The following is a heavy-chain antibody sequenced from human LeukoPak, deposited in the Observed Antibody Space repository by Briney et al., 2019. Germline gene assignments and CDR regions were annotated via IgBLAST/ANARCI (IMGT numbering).Heavy chain of an antibody. J-gene: IGHJ4*02. CDR1: GGSISSSSYY. CDR3: ARDPHSSSWYFDY. D-gene: IGHD6-13*01. V-gene: IGHV4-39*07. Sequence: SETLSLTCTVSGGSISSSSYYWGWMRQPPGKALEWIGSIYYSGSTYYNPSLKSRVTISVDTSKNQFSLKLSSVTAADTAVYYCARDPHSSSWYFDYWGQGTLVTVSS. CDR2: IYYSGST.